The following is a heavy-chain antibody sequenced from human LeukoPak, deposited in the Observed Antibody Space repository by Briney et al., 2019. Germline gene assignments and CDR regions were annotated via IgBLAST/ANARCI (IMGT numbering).Heavy chain of an antibody. CDR1: GYTLTELS. D-gene: IGHD3-9*01. V-gene: IGHV1-24*01. CDR3: ATGGYDILTGYYRGAFDI. J-gene: IGHJ3*02. Sequence: EASVKVSCKVSGYTLTELSMHWVRQAPGKGLEWMGGFDSEDGETIYAQKFQGRVTMTEDTSTDTAYMELSSLRSEDTAVYYCATGGYDILTGYYRGAFDIWGQGTMVNVSS. CDR2: FDSEDGET.